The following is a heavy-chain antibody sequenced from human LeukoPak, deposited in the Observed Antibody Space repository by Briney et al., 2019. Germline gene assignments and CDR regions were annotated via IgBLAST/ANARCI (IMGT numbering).Heavy chain of an antibody. Sequence: GGSLRLSCTASGFTFSSYAMSWVRQAPGKGLEWVSAISGSGGSTYYADSVKGRFTISRDNSKNTLYRQMNSLRAEDTAVYYCAGDFWSGYYRINAFDIWGQGTMVTVSS. CDR1: GFTFSSYA. D-gene: IGHD3-3*01. V-gene: IGHV3-23*01. J-gene: IGHJ3*02. CDR2: ISGSGGST. CDR3: AGDFWSGYYRINAFDI.